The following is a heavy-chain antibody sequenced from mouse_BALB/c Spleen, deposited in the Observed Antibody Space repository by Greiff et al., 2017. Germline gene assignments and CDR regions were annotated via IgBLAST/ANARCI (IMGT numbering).Heavy chain of an antibody. Sequence: QVQLQQSGAELVRPGVSVKISCKGSGYTFTDYAMHWVKQSHAKSLEWIGVISTYYGDASYNQKFKGKATMTVYKSSSTAYMELARLTSEDSAIYYCASEGGRYGEGFDYWGQGTTLTVSS. V-gene: IGHV1S137*01. D-gene: IGHD2-14*01. CDR2: ISTYYGDA. J-gene: IGHJ2*01. CDR3: ASEGGRYGEGFDY. CDR1: GYTFTDYA.